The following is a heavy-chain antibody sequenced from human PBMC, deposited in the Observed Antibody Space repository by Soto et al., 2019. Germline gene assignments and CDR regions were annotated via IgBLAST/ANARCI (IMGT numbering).Heavy chain of an antibody. Sequence: PSQTLSLTCAISGDSVSSNSAAWNWIRQSPSRGLEWLGRTYYRSKWYNDYAVSVKSRITINPDTSKNQFSLQLNSVTPEDTAVYYCARDHSSSWYPYYYYMDVWGKGTTVTVSS. CDR1: GDSVSSNSAA. CDR3: ARDHSSSWYPYYYYMDV. D-gene: IGHD6-13*01. V-gene: IGHV6-1*01. CDR2: TYYRSKWYN. J-gene: IGHJ6*03.